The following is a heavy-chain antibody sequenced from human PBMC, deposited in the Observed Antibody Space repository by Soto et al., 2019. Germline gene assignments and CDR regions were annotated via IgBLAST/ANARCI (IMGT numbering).Heavy chain of an antibody. CDR1: GFTFSSSA. CDR3: AKAGEYCSGGSCYSGKFDY. D-gene: IGHD2-15*01. J-gene: IGHJ4*02. Sequence: EVQLLESGGGLVQPGGSLRLSCAASGFTFSSSAMSWVRQAPGKGLEWVSTITGSGTSTYYADSVKGRFTISRDKSKNTLYLQMNSLRAEDTAVYHCAKAGEYCSGGSCYSGKFDYWGQGTLVTVSS. V-gene: IGHV3-23*01. CDR2: ITGSGTST.